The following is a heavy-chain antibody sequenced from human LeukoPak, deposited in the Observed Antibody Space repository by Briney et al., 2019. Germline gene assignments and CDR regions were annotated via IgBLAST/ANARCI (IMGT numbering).Heavy chain of an antibody. Sequence: SETLSLTCAVSGVSFDDYYWSWVRQTPGKGLEWIGEINHSGYTNDSPSLKSRVTLSIDTSRKQFPLNLRSVTVADTGIYYCTRMTAGHDYWGQGTLVTVSS. CDR1: GVSFDDYY. J-gene: IGHJ4*02. CDR3: TRMTAGHDY. D-gene: IGHD2-21*02. V-gene: IGHV4-34*01. CDR2: INHSGYT.